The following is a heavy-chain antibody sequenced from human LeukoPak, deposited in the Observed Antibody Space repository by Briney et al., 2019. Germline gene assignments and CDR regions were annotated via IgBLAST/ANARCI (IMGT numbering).Heavy chain of an antibody. V-gene: IGHV6-1*01. Sequence: SQTLSLTCAISGDSVSSNSAAWTWIRQSPSRGLEWLGRTYYRSKWYDDYAVSVKSRLTINPDTSKNQFSLQLNSVTPDDTAVYYCARDGYTSSWYLDYWGQGTLVTVSS. CDR3: ARDGYTSSWYLDY. D-gene: IGHD6-13*01. CDR2: TYYRSKWYD. CDR1: GDSVSSNSAA. J-gene: IGHJ4*02.